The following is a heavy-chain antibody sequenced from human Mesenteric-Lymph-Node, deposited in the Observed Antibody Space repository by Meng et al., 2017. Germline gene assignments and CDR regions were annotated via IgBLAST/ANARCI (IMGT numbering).Heavy chain of an antibody. CDR3: ARTIGGADIVVVPAAYYFDY. J-gene: IGHJ4*02. D-gene: IGHD2-2*01. CDR2: INHSGST. V-gene: IGHV4-34*01. CDR1: GGSFSGYY. Sequence: QVQLQQWGAGLLKPSETLSLTCAVYGGSFSGYYWSGIRQPPGKGLEWIGEINHSGSTNYNPSLKSRVTISVDTSKNQFSLKLSSVTAADTAVYYCARTIGGADIVVVPAAYYFDYWGQGTLVTVSS.